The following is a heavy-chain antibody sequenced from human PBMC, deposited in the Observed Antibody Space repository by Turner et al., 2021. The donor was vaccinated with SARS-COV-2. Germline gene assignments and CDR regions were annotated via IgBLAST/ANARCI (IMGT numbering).Heavy chain of an antibody. CDR3: AKDLAAGATSVSRDAFDI. J-gene: IGHJ3*02. CDR1: GFTLNNYA. CDR2: ISVIGVTT. V-gene: IGHV3-23*01. Sequence: EVLLLESGGVLVHPGGSLRLSCAASGFTLNNYAMNWVRQAPGRGLQWVSAISVIGVTTYYADSVKGRFTISRDNSMNTLYLQMNSLRAEDTALYYCAKDLAAGATSVSRDAFDIWGQGTMVSVSS. D-gene: IGHD1-1*01.